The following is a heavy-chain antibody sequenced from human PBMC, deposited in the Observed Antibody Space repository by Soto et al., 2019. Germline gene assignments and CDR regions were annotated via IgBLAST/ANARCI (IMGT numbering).Heavy chain of an antibody. V-gene: IGHV3-21*01. CDR2: VSITSTYI. Sequence: GLSLRLSSAASGFTFSDESMKGVSQAPGMGLEWVSAVSITSTYIFYEDSLKGRFTISRDNAKNSLYLQMNSLRTEDTAVYYCARQRDGREGDYWGQGT. CDR1: GFTFSDES. D-gene: IGHD1-26*01. J-gene: IGHJ4*02. CDR3: ARQRDGREGDY.